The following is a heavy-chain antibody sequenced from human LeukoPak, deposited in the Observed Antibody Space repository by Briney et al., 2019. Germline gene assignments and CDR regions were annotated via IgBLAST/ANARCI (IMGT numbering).Heavy chain of an antibody. CDR1: GFTFSSYV. V-gene: IGHV3-74*01. J-gene: IGHJ4*02. D-gene: IGHD5-24*01. Sequence: GGSLRLSCETAGFTFSSYVMHWVRRTPGKGLVWVSRISHDGFISYADSVKGRFTISRDNAKNTLILQMNSLRAEDTAVYYCTRDWVYKIDYWGRGTLVTVSS. CDR2: ISHDGFI. CDR3: TRDWVYKIDY.